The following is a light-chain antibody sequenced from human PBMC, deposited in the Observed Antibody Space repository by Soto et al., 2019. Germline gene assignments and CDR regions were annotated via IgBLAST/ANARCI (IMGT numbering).Light chain of an antibody. CDR1: QTISAY. CDR3: QQSYSTLWT. V-gene: IGKV1-39*01. J-gene: IGKJ1*01. Sequence: DIQMTQSPSSLSASVGDRITITCRASQTISAYLNWYQQKPGKAPKLLISGASSLQGGVPSRFSGSGSGTDFTLTISSLQPEDFATYYCQQSYSTLWTLGQGTKVEIK. CDR2: GAS.